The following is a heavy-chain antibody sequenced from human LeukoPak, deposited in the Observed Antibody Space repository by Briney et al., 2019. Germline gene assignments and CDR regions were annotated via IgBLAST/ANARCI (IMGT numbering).Heavy chain of an antibody. Sequence: SETLSLTCAVYGGSFSGYYWSWIRQPPGKELEWIGEVNHDGSTNYNPSLKSRVIISVDTSKNQFSLKLTSVTAADTAVYYCARKNVGSWQTLDYWDQGTLITVSS. CDR1: GGSFSGYY. J-gene: IGHJ4*02. D-gene: IGHD1-1*01. V-gene: IGHV4-34*01. CDR2: VNHDGST. CDR3: ARKNVGSWQTLDY.